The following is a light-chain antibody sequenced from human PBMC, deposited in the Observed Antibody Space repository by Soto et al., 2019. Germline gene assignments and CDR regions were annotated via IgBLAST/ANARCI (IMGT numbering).Light chain of an antibody. CDR3: SSYAGGNNYVV. Sequence: QSALTQPPSASGSPGQSVTISCTGTSSDVGGYDYVSWYQQHPGKAPKLMIYEVTERPSGVPDRFSGSKSGNTASLTVSGLQADDEDDDYCSSYAGGNNYVVFGGGTKLTVL. CDR2: EVT. J-gene: IGLJ2*01. CDR1: SSDVGGYDY. V-gene: IGLV2-8*01.